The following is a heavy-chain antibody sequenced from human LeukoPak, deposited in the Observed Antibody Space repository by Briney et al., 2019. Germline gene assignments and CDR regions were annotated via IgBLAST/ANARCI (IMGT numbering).Heavy chain of an antibody. D-gene: IGHD5-12*01. V-gene: IGHV1-2*02. CDR2: INPNSGGT. Sequence: ASVKVSCQASGYTFTGYYMHWVRQAPGQGLDWMGWINPNSGGTNYAQKFQGRVTMTRDTSISTAYMELSRQRSDDTAVYYCARDGGYDDAFDIWGRGTMVTVSS. J-gene: IGHJ3*02. CDR1: GYTFTGYY. CDR3: ARDGGYDDAFDI.